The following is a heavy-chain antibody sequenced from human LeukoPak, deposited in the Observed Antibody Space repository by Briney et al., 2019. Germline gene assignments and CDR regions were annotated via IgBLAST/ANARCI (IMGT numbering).Heavy chain of an antibody. D-gene: IGHD2-21*02. CDR3: ARHFRSNGDFGPPDY. J-gene: IGHJ4*02. V-gene: IGHV5-51*01. CDR1: GYSITSYW. CDR2: IYPGDSDT. Sequence: GESLKISCKGSGYSITSYWIAWVRQMPGKGLEWIGIIYPGDSDTRYSPSFQGQVTISADKSISTADLQWSSLKASDTAMYYCARHFRSNGDFGPPDYWGQGTLVTVSS.